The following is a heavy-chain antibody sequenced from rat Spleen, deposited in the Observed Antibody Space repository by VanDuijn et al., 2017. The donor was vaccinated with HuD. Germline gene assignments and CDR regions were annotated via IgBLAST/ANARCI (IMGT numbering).Heavy chain of an antibody. CDR1: GFSLTSNT. J-gene: IGHJ2*01. CDR3: TRDFGDY. D-gene: IGHD4-3*01. CDR2: IWGDGST. Sequence: QVHLKESGPGLVQSSQTLSLTCTVSGFSLTSNTVQWVRQPPGKGLEWMGGIWGDGSTEYNSALKSRLSINRDTSKSQVFLKINSLQSDDTAIYFCTRDFGDYWGQGVMVTVSS. V-gene: IGHV2-1*01.